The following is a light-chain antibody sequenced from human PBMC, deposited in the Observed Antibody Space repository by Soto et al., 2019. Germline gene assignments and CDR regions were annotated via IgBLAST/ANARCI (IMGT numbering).Light chain of an antibody. CDR1: QSVNTNY. CDR2: GAS. Sequence: EIVLTQSPGTLSLSPGERATLSCRASQSVNTNYLAWYQQKSGQAPRLLIYGASSRATGIPDRFSGSGSGTDFTLTISRLEPEDFAAYFCQQYGRSPITFGQGPRLEIK. V-gene: IGKV3-20*01. CDR3: QQYGRSPIT. J-gene: IGKJ5*01.